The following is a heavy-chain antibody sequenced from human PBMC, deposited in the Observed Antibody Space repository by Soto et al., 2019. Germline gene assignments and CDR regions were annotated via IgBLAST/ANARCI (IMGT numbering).Heavy chain of an antibody. CDR2: IYYSGSA. V-gene: IGHV4-59*08. CDR1: GGSISSYY. CDR3: ASTLGYSSSFGY. Sequence: PSETLSLTCTVSGGSISSYYWSWIRQPPGKGLEWIGYIYYSGSANYNPSLKSRVTISVDTSKNQFSLKLSSVTAADTAVYYCASTLGYSSSFGYWGQGTLVTVSS. J-gene: IGHJ4*02. D-gene: IGHD6-6*01.